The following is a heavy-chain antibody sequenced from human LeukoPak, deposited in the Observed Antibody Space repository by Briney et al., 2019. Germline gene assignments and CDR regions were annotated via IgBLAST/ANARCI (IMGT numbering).Heavy chain of an antibody. CDR2: IFYVGDT. V-gene: IGHV4-39*01. J-gene: IGHJ4*02. D-gene: IGHD6-13*01. Sequence: SETLSLTCTVSGGSISSSSYYWGWVRQPPGKGLEYIGTIFYVGDTYYNPSLESRLTISVDTSKNQFSLKLRSVTAADSAVYYCARTSGSRYEYDDYWGQGTLVTVSS. CDR1: GGSISSSSYY. CDR3: ARTSGSRYEYDDY.